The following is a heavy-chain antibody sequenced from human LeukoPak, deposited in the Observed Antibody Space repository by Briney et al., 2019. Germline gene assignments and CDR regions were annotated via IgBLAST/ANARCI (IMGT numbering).Heavy chain of an antibody. Sequence: AGSLRLSREASGFTFSGNWMSWVRQAPGKGLEWVASINPDGSQKLYVDSVKGRFTISRDNTKGSLYLQMNSLGAEDTAMYYCAKLLGTAATYDSWGQGTRVSVSS. CDR3: AKLLGTAATYDS. V-gene: IGHV3-7*01. CDR2: INPDGSQK. CDR1: GFTFSGNW. D-gene: IGHD2/OR15-2a*01. J-gene: IGHJ4*02.